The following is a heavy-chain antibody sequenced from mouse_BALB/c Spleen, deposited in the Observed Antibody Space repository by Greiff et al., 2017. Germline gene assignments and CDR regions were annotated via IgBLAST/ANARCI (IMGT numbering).Heavy chain of an antibody. V-gene: IGHV5-15*02. CDR2: ISNLAYSI. CDR1: GFTFSDYG. J-gene: IGHJ2*01. CDR3: ARERDYFDY. Sequence: EVKLVESGGGLVQPGGSRKLSCAASGFTFSDYGMAWVRQAPGKGPEWVAFISNLAYSIYYADTVTGRFTISRENAKNTLYLEMSSLRSEDTAMYYCARERDYFDYWGQGTTLTVSS.